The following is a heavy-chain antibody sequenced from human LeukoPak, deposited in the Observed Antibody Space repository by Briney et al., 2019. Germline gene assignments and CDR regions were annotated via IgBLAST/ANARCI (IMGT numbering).Heavy chain of an antibody. Sequence: GVSLRLSCAVSRLTFSSSWMDWVRQAPGKGREWVARINPEGAKKDSADSVKGRFTICRDNAENSLYLQMNSLRVEDTAFYYCARDLAYRRLDYWGQGMLVTVSS. J-gene: IGHJ4*02. V-gene: IGHV3-7*01. CDR3: ARDLAYRRLDY. CDR2: INPEGAKK. D-gene: IGHD3-16*01. CDR1: RLTFSSSW.